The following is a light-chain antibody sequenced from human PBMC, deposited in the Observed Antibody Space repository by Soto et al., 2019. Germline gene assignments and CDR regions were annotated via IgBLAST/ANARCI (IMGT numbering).Light chain of an antibody. CDR1: SSDVGNYNY. V-gene: IGLV2-11*01. Sequence: QSALTQPRSVSGSPGQSVTISCTGTSSDVGNYNYVSWYQQYPGEAPKLMIYEVSKRPSGVPDRFSGSKSGNTASLTISGLQTEDEADYYCCSYAGSFTWLFGGGTKLTVL. CDR3: CSYAGSFTWL. CDR2: EVS. J-gene: IGLJ3*02.